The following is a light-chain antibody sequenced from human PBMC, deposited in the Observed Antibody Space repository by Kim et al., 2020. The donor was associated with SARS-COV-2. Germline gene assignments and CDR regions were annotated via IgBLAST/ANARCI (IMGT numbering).Light chain of an antibody. CDR3: TSYTSSSIYV. Sequence: QSALTQPASVSGSPGQSITISCTGTSSDVGGYNYVSWYQQHPGKAPKLMIYDVSKRPSGVSNRFSGSKSGNMASLTISGLQAEDEADYYCTSYTSSSIYVFGTGTKVTVL. CDR1: SSDVGGYNY. CDR2: DVS. V-gene: IGLV2-14*01. J-gene: IGLJ1*01.